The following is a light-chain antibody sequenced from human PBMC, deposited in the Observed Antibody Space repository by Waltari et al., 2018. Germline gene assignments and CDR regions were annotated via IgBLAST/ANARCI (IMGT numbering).Light chain of an antibody. Sequence: SYELTQPPSVSVSPGQTATISCSGNKLGDKYVCWYHQKPGQSPVLVIYQDVKRPSGIPARFSGSNSGNTATLTISGTQAMDEADYYCQTWDSTYVVFGGGTTLTVL. CDR3: QTWDSTYVV. V-gene: IGLV3-1*01. J-gene: IGLJ2*01. CDR2: QDV. CDR1: KLGDKY.